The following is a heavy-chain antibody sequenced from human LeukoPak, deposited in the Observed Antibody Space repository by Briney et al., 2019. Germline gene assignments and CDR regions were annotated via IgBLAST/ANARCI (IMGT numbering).Heavy chain of an antibody. CDR1: AFTFSNYA. J-gene: IGHJ4*02. Sequence: PGGSLRLSCATSAFTFSNYAMHWVRQAPGKGLVWVSRINSDGSSTSYADSVKGRFTISRDNTKNTLYLQMNSLRAEDTAVYYCARARTGYLDYWGQGTLVTVSS. CDR2: INSDGSST. CDR3: ARARTGYLDY. D-gene: IGHD7-27*01. V-gene: IGHV3-74*01.